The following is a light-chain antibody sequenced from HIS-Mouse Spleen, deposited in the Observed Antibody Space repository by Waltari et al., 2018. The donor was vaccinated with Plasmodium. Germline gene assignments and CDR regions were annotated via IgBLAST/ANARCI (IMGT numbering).Light chain of an antibody. CDR1: QSVSSSY. Sequence: EIVLTQSPGTLSLSPGESATLPCRASQSVSSSYLAWYQQQPGQAPRLLIYGASSRATGIPDRFSGSESGTDFTLTISRLEPEDFAVYYCQQYGSSPYTFGQGTKLEIK. CDR3: QQYGSSPYT. V-gene: IGKV3-20*01. J-gene: IGKJ2*01. CDR2: GAS.